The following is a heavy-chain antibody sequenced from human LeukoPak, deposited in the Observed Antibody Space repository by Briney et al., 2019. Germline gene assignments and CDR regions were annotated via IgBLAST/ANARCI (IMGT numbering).Heavy chain of an antibody. CDR3: ARDRKVGATLWRTDY. CDR1: GYTFTSYG. D-gene: IGHD1-26*01. CDR2: ISAYNGNT. J-gene: IGHJ4*02. Sequence: ASAKVSCKASGYTFTSYGISWVRQAPGQGLEWMGWISAYNGNTNYAQKLQGRVTMTTDTSTSTAYMELRSLRSDDTAVYYCARDRKVGATLWRTDYWGQGTLVTVSS. V-gene: IGHV1-18*01.